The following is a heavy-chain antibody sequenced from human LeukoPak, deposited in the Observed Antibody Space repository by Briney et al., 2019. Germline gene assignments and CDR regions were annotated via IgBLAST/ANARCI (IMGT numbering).Heavy chain of an antibody. CDR2: MNPNSGNT. V-gene: IGHV1-8*01. Sequence: GASVKVSCKVSGYTLTELSMHWVRQATGQGLEWMGWMNPNSGNTGYAQKFQGRVTMARNTSISTAYMELSSLRSEDTAVYYCARGCMVRGVIQDLYYYYYMDVWGKGTTVTISS. D-gene: IGHD3-10*01. CDR3: ARGCMVRGVIQDLYYYYYMDV. CDR1: GYTLTELS. J-gene: IGHJ6*03.